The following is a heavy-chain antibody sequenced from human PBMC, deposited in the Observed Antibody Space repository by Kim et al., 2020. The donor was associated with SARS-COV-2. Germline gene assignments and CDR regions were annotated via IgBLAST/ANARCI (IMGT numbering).Heavy chain of an antibody. CDR2: YIRYT. CDR3: ATLDIVDY. Sequence: YIRYTTNTPSLKTRVTISVDTSKNQFFLRLSSVTAADTAFYYCATLDIVDYWGQGALVTVSS. D-gene: IGHD1-1*01. J-gene: IGHJ4*02. V-gene: IGHV4-39*01.